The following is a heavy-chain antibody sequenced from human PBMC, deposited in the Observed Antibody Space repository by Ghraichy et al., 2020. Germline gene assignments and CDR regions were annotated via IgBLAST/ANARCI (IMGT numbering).Heavy chain of an antibody. CDR3: ARESGEGWLQFVHYGMDV. Sequence: SETLSLTCTVSGGSISSGDYYWSWIRQPPGKGLEWIGYIYYSGSTYYNPSLKSRVTISVDTSKNQFSLKLSSVTAADTAVYYCARESGEGWLQFVHYGMDVWGQGTTVTVSS. D-gene: IGHD5-24*01. J-gene: IGHJ6*02. V-gene: IGHV4-30-4*01. CDR1: GGSISSGDYY. CDR2: IYYSGST.